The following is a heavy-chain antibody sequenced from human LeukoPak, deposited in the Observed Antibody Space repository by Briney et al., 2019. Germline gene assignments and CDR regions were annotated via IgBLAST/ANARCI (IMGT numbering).Heavy chain of an antibody. J-gene: IGHJ4*02. CDR1: GYTFTSYG. CDR3: ARDYYDSSGYYHYYFDY. CDR2: IYPHNGNT. V-gene: IGHV1-18*01. Sequence: ASVKVSCKASGYTFTSYGISWVRQAPGQGLEWLGWIYPHNGNTNYAQKLQDRVSMTTATSTSTAYMELRGLRSDDTAVYYCARDYYDSSGYYHYYFDYWGQGTLVTVSS. D-gene: IGHD3-22*01.